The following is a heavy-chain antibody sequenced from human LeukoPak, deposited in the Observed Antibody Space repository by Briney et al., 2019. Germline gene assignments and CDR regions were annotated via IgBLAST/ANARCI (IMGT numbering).Heavy chain of an antibody. J-gene: IGHJ3*02. CDR2: NYYSGST. V-gene: IGHV4-59*08. CDR1: GGSISSYY. CDR3: ARGYYDYVWGSYRHYTFDI. Sequence: SETLSLTCTVSGGSISSYYWSWIRQPPGKGLEWIGYNYYSGSTNYNPSLKSRVTISVDTSKNQFSLKLSSVTAADTAVYYCARGYYDYVWGSYRHYTFDIWGQGTMVTVSS. D-gene: IGHD3-16*02.